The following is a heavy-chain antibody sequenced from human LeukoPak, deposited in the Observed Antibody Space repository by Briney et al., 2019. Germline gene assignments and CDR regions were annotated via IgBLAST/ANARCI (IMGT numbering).Heavy chain of an antibody. CDR2: ISDTGGRT. J-gene: IGHJ4*02. V-gene: IGHV3-23*01. CDR1: GITLSNYG. Sequence: GGFLRLSCAVSGITLSNYGMTWVRQAPGKGLEWVAGISDTGGRTNYADSVKGRFTISRDNPKNTLYLQMNSLRAEDTAVYFCAKRGVVIRVILVGFHKEAYYFDSWGQGALVTVSS. D-gene: IGHD3-22*01. CDR3: AKRGVVIRVILVGFHKEAYYFDS.